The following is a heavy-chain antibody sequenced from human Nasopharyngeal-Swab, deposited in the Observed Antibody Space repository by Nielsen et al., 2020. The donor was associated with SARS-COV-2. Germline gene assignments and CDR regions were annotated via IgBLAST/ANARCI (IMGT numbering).Heavy chain of an antibody. D-gene: IGHD2-2*01. J-gene: IGHJ4*02. V-gene: IGHV4-39*02. CDR2: LYYTGRS. Sequence: GSLRLSCTVSGVSLSSSSYSWGWLRQPPGPGLEWIGSLYYTGRSYYNPSLKPLVTISGDSSKNQFSLRLTSVTAADTAVYYCAREAEDCSSASCYAAPFDSWGQGTLVTVSS. CDR1: GVSLSSSSYS. CDR3: AREAEDCSSASCYAAPFDS.